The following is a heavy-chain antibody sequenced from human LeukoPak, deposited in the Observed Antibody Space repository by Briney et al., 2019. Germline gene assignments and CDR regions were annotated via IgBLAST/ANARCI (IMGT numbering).Heavy chain of an antibody. V-gene: IGHV4-59*08. CDR3: ARQEIVLIPAAISSPPLAAVDY. CDR2: IYYSGST. CDR1: GGSISTYY. Sequence: KPSETLSLTCTVSGGSISTYYWSWIRQPPGKGLEWIGYIYYSGSTNYNPSLKSRVTISVDTSKNQFSLKLTSVTAADTAEYYCARQEIVLIPAAISSPPLAAVDYWGQGTLVTVSS. J-gene: IGHJ4*02. D-gene: IGHD2-2*01.